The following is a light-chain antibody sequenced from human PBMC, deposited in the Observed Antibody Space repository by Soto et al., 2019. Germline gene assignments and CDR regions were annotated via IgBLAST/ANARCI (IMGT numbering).Light chain of an antibody. CDR2: EVT. J-gene: IGLJ1*01. CDR1: STDLGIYNY. V-gene: IGLV2-14*01. CDR3: RSYTTSSTRV. Sequence: QYVLTQPASVSGSPGQSIGISCSGSSTDLGIYNYVSWYQQHPGKVPKLIIFEVTNRPSGFSNRFSGSKSGNTASLTISGLQAEDEADYYCRSYTTSSTRVFGAGTKVTVL.